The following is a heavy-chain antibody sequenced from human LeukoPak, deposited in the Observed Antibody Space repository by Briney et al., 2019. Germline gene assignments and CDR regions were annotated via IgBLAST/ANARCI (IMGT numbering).Heavy chain of an antibody. CDR1: GFTFSNYA. Sequence: PGGSLRLSCAASGFTFSNYAMTWVRQAPGKGLEWVSSVSGSGSTTDYTDSVKGRFTISRDNSKNTLYLQMNSLRAEDTAVYYCARLLAGCPGGRCRAHFDYWGQGTLVTVSS. V-gene: IGHV3-23*01. J-gene: IGHJ4*02. CDR2: VSGSGSTT. D-gene: IGHD2-15*01. CDR3: ARLLAGCPGGRCRAHFDY.